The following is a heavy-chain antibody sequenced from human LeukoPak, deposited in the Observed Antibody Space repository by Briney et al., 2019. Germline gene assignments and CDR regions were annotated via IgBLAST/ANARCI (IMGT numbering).Heavy chain of an antibody. CDR1: GGFFSGYY. D-gene: IGHD3-22*01. V-gene: IGHV4-34*01. Sequence: PSETLSLTCAVYGGFFSGYYWSWIRQPPGKGLEWIGEINHSGSTNYNPSLKSRVTISVDTSKNQFSLKLSSVTAADTAVYYCARDVLLYYYDSSGYTDYWGQGTLVTVSS. J-gene: IGHJ4*02. CDR2: INHSGST. CDR3: ARDVLLYYYDSSGYTDY.